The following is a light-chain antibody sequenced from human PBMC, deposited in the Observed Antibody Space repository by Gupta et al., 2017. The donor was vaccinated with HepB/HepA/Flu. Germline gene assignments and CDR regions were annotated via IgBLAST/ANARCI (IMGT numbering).Light chain of an antibody. V-gene: IGKV4-1*01. CDR2: WAS. CDR3: QQYYRTPRT. CDR1: QSVLHSSNNKNY. J-gene: IGKJ1*01. Sequence: DIVMTQSPDSLAVSLGERATINCKSSQSVLHSSNNKNYLAWYQQKPGQPPKLLISWASTRESGVPDRFSGSGSGTDFTLTISSLQAEDVAVYYCQQYYRTPRTFGQGTKVGIK.